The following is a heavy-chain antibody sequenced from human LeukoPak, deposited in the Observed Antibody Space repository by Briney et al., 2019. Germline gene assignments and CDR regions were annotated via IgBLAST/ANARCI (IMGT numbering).Heavy chain of an antibody. CDR1: GGSISSYY. CDR3: ARVIGWELPPATIDY. CDR2: IYYGGST. J-gene: IGHJ4*02. Sequence: SETLSLTCTVSGGSISSYYWSWIRQPPGKGLEWIGYIYYGGSTNYNPSLKSRVTISVDTSKNQFSLKLSSVTAADTAVYYCARVIGWELPPATIDYWGQGTLVTVSS. V-gene: IGHV4-59*01. D-gene: IGHD1-26*01.